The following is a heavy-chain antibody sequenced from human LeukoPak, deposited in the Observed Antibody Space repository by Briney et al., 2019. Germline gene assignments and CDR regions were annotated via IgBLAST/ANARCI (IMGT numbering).Heavy chain of an antibody. J-gene: IGHJ4*02. Sequence: SQTLSLTCAISGDSVSSNSAAWNWIRQSPSRGLEWLGRTYYRSKWYNDYAVSVKSRITINPDTSKNQFSLRLNSVTPEDTAVYYCARTNDYGGNSPFDYWGQGTLVTVSS. V-gene: IGHV6-1*01. D-gene: IGHD4-23*01. CDR1: GDSVSSNSAA. CDR2: TYYRSKWYN. CDR3: ARTNDYGGNSPFDY.